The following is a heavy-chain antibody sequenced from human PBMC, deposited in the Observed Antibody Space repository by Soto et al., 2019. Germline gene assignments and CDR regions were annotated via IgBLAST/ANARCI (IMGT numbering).Heavy chain of an antibody. CDR3: AHMGYCSGGSCYSRSGHYYYYGMDV. CDR1: GFSLSTSGVG. D-gene: IGHD2-15*01. J-gene: IGHJ6*02. V-gene: IGHV2-5*02. CDR2: IYWDDDK. Sequence: SGPTLVYPTQTLTLTCTFSGFSLSTSGVGVGWIRQPPGKALEWLALIYWDDDKRYSPSLKSRLTITKDTSKNQVVLTMTNMDPVDTATYYCAHMGYCSGGSCYSRSGHYYYYGMDVWGQGTTVTVSS.